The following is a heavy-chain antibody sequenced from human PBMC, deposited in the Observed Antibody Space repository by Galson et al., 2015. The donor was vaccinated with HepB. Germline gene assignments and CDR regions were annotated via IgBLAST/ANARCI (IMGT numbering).Heavy chain of an antibody. CDR1: GFIFSTYT. J-gene: IGHJ3*02. CDR2: ISTTSTYI. V-gene: IGHV3-21*04. Sequence: SLRLSCAASGFIFSTYTLSWVRLAPGKGLEWVASISTTSTYIYYADSVKGRFTISRDNAKNSLYLQMNSLRAEDTALYYCAKDGGELLSAFDIWGQGTMVTVSS. D-gene: IGHD1-26*01. CDR3: AKDGGELLSAFDI.